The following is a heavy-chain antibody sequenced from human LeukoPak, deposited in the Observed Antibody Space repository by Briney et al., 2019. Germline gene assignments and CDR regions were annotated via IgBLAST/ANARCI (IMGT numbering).Heavy chain of an antibody. CDR3: ARLLPGSYVDY. CDR1: GGSFSGYY. D-gene: IGHD1-26*01. Sequence: PSETLSLTCAVYGGSFSGYYWSWIRQPPGKGLEWIGEINHSGSTNYNPSLKSRVTISVDTSKNQFSLKLSSVTAADTAVYYCARLLPGSYVDYWGQGTLVTVSS. V-gene: IGHV4-34*01. J-gene: IGHJ4*02. CDR2: INHSGST.